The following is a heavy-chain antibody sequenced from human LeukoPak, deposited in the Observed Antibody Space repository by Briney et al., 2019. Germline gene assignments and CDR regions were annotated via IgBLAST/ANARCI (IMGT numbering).Heavy chain of an antibody. Sequence: GRSLRLSCAASGFTFGSYGMHWVRQAPGKGLEWVAVISYDGSNKYYGDSVKGRFTISRDNSKNTLYLQMNSLRAEDTAVYYCAKGLEHYYDSSGLDSWGQGTPVTVSS. CDR1: GFTFGSYG. CDR2: ISYDGSNK. D-gene: IGHD3-22*01. CDR3: AKGLEHYYDSSGLDS. V-gene: IGHV3-30*18. J-gene: IGHJ4*02.